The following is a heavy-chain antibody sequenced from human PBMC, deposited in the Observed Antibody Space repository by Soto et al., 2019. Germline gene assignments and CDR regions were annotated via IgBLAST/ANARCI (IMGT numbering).Heavy chain of an antibody. CDR1: GGTFSSYT. CDR3: ARDVPYYYGSGSWNAFDI. D-gene: IGHD3-10*01. J-gene: IGHJ3*02. Sequence: QVQLVQSGAEVKKPGSSVKVSCKASGGTFSSYTISWVRQAPGQGLEWMGRIIPILGIANYAQKFQGRVTITADKSTSTAYMELSSLRSEDTAVYYCARDVPYYYGSGSWNAFDIWRQGTMVTVSS. CDR2: IIPILGIA. V-gene: IGHV1-69*08.